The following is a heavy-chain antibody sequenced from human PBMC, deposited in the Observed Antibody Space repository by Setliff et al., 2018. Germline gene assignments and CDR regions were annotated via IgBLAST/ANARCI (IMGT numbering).Heavy chain of an antibody. CDR2: ISTSSSTI. J-gene: IGHJ4*02. CDR3: ARIFLYGTSWYFDN. V-gene: IGHV3-48*04. Sequence: GGSLRLSCVASGFTFSKYAVTWVRQAPGKGPEWISYISTSSSTIYYADSVKGRFTVSRDNPNNTLYLHMSSLRAEDTAVYFCARIFLYGTSWYFDNWGQGTLVTVSS. D-gene: IGHD3-3*01. CDR1: GFTFSKYA.